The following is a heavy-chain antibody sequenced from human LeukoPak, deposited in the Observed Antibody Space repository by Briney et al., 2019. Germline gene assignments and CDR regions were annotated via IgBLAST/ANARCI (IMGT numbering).Heavy chain of an antibody. CDR3: AREGDCGGDCHLDY. J-gene: IGHJ4*02. V-gene: IGHV1-2*02. CDR2: INPNSGGT. CDR1: GYTFTGYY. D-gene: IGHD2-21*02. Sequence: ASVKVSCKASGYTFTGYYMHWVRQAPGQGLEWMGLINPNSGGTNSAQKFQGRVTMTRDTSISTAHMELSRLRSDDTAVYYCAREGDCGGDCHLDYWGQGTLVTVSS.